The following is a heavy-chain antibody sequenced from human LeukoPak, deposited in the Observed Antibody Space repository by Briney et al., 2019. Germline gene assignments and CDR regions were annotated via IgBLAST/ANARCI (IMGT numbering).Heavy chain of an antibody. Sequence: GGSLRLSCAASGFTFSNYAMSWVRQAPGKGLEWVSTISGSGGSTYYADSVKGRFTISRVNSKNTLYLQVSSLRAEDTAIYYCAKDQSGSSSDYWGQGTLVTVSS. D-gene: IGHD1-26*01. CDR2: ISGSGGST. J-gene: IGHJ4*02. CDR3: AKDQSGSSSDY. CDR1: GFTFSNYA. V-gene: IGHV3-23*01.